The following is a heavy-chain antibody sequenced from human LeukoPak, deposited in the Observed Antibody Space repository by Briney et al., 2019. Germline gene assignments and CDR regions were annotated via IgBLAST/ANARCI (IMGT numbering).Heavy chain of an antibody. Sequence: PGGSLRLSCAASGFTFSSYAMGWVRQAPGKGLEWVSAISAIDDSTHYADSVKGRVTISRDNSTNILYLRMNSLRAEDTAIYYSAKDFEWIPLSSGSFGTDVWGQGTTVIVSS. D-gene: IGHD5-18*01. CDR2: ISAIDDST. V-gene: IGHV3-23*01. J-gene: IGHJ6*02. CDR1: GFTFSSYA. CDR3: AKDFEWIPLSSGSFGTDV.